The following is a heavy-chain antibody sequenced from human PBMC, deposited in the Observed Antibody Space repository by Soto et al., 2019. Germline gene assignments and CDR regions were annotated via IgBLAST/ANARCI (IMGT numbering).Heavy chain of an antibody. D-gene: IGHD3-22*01. Sequence: TSETLSLTCPVSGGSISSYYWSWIRQPPGKGLEWIGYIYYSGSTNYNPSLKSRVTISVDTSKNQFSLKLSSVTAEDTAVYYCARTHAQSSGSCLDFWGHGTLVTVSS. CDR1: GGSISSYY. J-gene: IGHJ4*01. V-gene: IGHV4-59*12. CDR2: IYYSGST. CDR3: ARTHAQSSGSCLDF.